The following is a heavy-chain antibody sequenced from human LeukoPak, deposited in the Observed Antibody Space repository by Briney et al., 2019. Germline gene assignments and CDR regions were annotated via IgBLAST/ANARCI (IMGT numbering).Heavy chain of an antibody. D-gene: IGHD6-19*01. CDR3: ARDGGSSGWYANNDAFDI. CDR2: ISHRGST. CDR1: GGSFTGYY. V-gene: IGHV4-34*01. Sequence: SETLSLTCAVYGGSFTGYYWSWIRQPPGKGLEWIGEISHRGSTNYNPSLKSRATISVYTSKNQFSLKLTSVTAADTAVYYCARDGGSSGWYANNDAFDIWGQGTMVTVSS. J-gene: IGHJ3*02.